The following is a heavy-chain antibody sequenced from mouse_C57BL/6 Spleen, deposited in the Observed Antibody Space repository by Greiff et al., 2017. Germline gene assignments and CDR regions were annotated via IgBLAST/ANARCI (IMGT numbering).Heavy chain of an antibody. Sequence: QVQLQQSGAELARPGASVKMSCTASGYTFTSYTMHWVKQRPGQGLEWIGYINPSSGYTKYNQKFKDKATLTADKSSSTAYMQLSSLTSEDSAVYYCANSNDAMDYWGQGTSVTVSS. CDR2: INPSSGYT. J-gene: IGHJ4*01. CDR1: GYTFTSYT. CDR3: ANSNDAMDY. V-gene: IGHV1-4*01. D-gene: IGHD2-5*01.